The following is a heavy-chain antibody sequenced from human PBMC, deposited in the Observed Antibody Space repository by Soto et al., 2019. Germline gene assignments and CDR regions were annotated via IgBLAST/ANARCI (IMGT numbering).Heavy chain of an antibody. Sequence: GGSLRLSCAASGFTFSSYSMNWVRQAPGKGLEWVSYISSSSSIIYYADSVKGRFTISRDNAKNSLYLQMNSLRAEDTAVYYCARGYRSGYYLPYYYYYMDVWGKGTTVTVSS. CDR1: GFTFSSYS. D-gene: IGHD3-3*01. J-gene: IGHJ6*03. CDR2: ISSSSSII. V-gene: IGHV3-48*01. CDR3: ARGYRSGYYLPYYYYYMDV.